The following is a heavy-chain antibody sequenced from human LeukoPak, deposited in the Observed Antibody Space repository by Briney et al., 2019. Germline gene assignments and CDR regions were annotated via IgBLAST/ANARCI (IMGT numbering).Heavy chain of an antibody. V-gene: IGHV5-51*01. CDR1: GYYFSNYW. J-gene: IGHJ2*01. CDR3: ARSTHIALVGDGGCFDL. Sequence: GESLKISCKGSGYYFSNYWIGWVRQMPGRGLEWMGIIYPGDSETTYSPSFQGQVTIPADKSISTAYLQWSSLKTSDTAMYYCARSTHIALVGDGGCFDLWGRGTPVVVSS. D-gene: IGHD3-10*01. CDR2: IYPGDSET.